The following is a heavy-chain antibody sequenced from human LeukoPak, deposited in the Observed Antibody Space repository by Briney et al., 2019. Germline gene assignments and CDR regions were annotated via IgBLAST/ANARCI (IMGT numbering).Heavy chain of an antibody. D-gene: IGHD3-3*01. CDR3: ARRDTIFGVVSDYYYMDV. CDR2: IYYSGST. CDR1: GGSINSNGYF. J-gene: IGHJ6*03. V-gene: IGHV4-39*01. Sequence: SETLSLTCTVSGGSINSNGYFWGWIRQPPGKGLEWIGSIYYSGSTYYNPSLKSRVTISVDTSKNQFSLKLSSVTAADTAVYYCARRDTIFGVVSDYYYMDVWGKGTTVTVSS.